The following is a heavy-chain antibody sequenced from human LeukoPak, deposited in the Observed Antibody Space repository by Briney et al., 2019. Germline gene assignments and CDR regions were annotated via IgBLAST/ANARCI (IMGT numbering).Heavy chain of an antibody. Sequence: ASVSVSCTASGYTFTGYYMHWVRQAPGQGLEWMGWINPNSGGTNYAQKFQGRVTMTRDTSISTAYMELSRLRSDDTAVYYCARSPKSGWYDYWGQGTLVTVSS. V-gene: IGHV1-2*02. D-gene: IGHD6-19*01. CDR2: INPNSGGT. J-gene: IGHJ4*02. CDR3: ARSPKSGWYDY. CDR1: GYTFTGYY.